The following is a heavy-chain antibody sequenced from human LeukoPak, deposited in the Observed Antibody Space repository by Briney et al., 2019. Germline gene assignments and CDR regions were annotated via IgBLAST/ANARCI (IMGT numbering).Heavy chain of an antibody. CDR2: IFYTGSA. CDR3: ARRGIAAAAHFGY. V-gene: IGHV4-39*01. CDR1: GGSISSGRYY. D-gene: IGHD6-13*01. J-gene: IGHJ4*02. Sequence: SETLSLTCTVSGGSISSGRYYWGWLRQPPGKRLGWIGSIFYTGSAHYNPSLESRVIISIDTAKNQFSLKVRSVTAADTAVYFCARRGIAAAAHFGYWGQGSLVTVSS.